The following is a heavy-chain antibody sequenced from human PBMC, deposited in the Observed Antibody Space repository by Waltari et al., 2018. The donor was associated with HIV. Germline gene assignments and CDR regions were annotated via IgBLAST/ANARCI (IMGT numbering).Heavy chain of an antibody. V-gene: IGHV3-15*01. CDR3: TSTGGGITDY. D-gene: IGHD2-15*01. J-gene: IGHJ4*02. Sequence: EVQLVESGGGLVKPGESLRLSCAASGFTLINAWMSWVRQAPGKGLEGGCRIKSEDEGWTTNYAAPVKGKFTISRDDSKNALYLQMNSLKTEDTALYYCTSTGGGITDYWGQGTLVTVSS. CDR2: IKSEDEGWTT. CDR1: GFTLINAW.